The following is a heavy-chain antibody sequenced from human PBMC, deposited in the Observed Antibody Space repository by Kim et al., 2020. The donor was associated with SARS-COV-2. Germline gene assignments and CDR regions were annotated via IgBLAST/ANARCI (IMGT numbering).Heavy chain of an antibody. J-gene: IGHJ6*02. V-gene: IGHV3-23*01. CDR3: AKESHGFNSSWYGFYPYYGMDV. D-gene: IGHD6-13*01. CDR1: GFSVSSYA. Sequence: GGSLRLSCRASGFSVSSYAVTWVRQAPGKGLEWVSSIGGSGTATYYADSVKGRFTMSRDVSKNTVFVQMNSLRADDTAVYYCAKESHGFNSSWYGFYPYYGMDVWGRGTTVTVSS. CDR2: IGGSGTAT.